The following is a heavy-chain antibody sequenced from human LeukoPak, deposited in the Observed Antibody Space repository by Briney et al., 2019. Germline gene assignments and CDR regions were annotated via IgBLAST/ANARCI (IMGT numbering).Heavy chain of an antibody. CDR3: ARGIGSSSWPLAL. V-gene: IGHV3-20*04. J-gene: IGHJ4*02. Sequence: GGSLRLSCAASGFTFDDYGMSWVRQAPGKGLVWVSRINSDGSSTSYADSVKGRFTISRDNAKNSLYLQMNSLRAEDTAVYYCARGIGSSSWPLALWGQGTLVTVSS. CDR2: INSDGSST. CDR1: GFTFDDYG. D-gene: IGHD6-13*01.